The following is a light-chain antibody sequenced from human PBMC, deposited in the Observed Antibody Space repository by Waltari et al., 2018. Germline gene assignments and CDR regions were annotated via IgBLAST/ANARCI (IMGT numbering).Light chain of an antibody. CDR1: NSDIGGYNF. CDR2: HLN. J-gene: IGLJ2*01. Sequence: QSALTQPASVSGSPGQSITISCTGSNSDIGGYNFVSWYQQHQAKAPKLIIYHLNTRPSGFSNRFSASKSGKTASLTISGLQAEDEANYYCSSYTTSSTLVFGGGTKVTVL. V-gene: IGLV2-14*03. CDR3: SSYTTSSTLV.